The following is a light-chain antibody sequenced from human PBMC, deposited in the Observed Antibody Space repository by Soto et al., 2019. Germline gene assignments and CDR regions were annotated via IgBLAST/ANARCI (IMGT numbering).Light chain of an antibody. V-gene: IGKV3-20*01. CDR1: QSVSSSY. J-gene: IGKJ4*01. CDR3: QQDGSSPLT. CDR2: GAS. Sequence: EIVLTQSPGTLSLSPGERATLSCRASQSVSSSYLAWYQQKPGQAPRLLLYGASSRATGLPDRFSGSGSGTDFTLTISRLEPEDFAVYYCQQDGSSPLTFGGGTKVEIK.